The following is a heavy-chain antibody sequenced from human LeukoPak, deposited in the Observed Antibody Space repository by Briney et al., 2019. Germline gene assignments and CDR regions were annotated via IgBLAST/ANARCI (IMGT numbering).Heavy chain of an antibody. D-gene: IGHD5-12*01. J-gene: IGHJ6*03. CDR3: ARRGGYDHYYYYMDV. Sequence: ASVKVSCRASGYTFTSYGISWVRQAPGQGLEWMGWISAYNGNTNYAQKLQGRVTMTTDTSTSTAYMELRSLRSDDTAVYYCARRGGYDHYYYYMDVWGKGTTVTVSS. V-gene: IGHV1-18*01. CDR2: ISAYNGNT. CDR1: GYTFTSYG.